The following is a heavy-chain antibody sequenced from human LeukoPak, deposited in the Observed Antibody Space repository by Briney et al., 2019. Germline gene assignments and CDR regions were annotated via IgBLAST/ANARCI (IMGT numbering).Heavy chain of an antibody. CDR2: IYPGDSTT. J-gene: IGHJ4*02. Sequence: GESLKVSCQGSGYSFTSYWIAWVRQMPGKGLEWMGIIYPGDSTTRYSPSFQGQVTISADKSISTAYLQWSSPKASDTAMYYCARRSTGWYYFDYWGQGTLLTVSS. CDR3: ARRSTGWYYFDY. CDR1: GYSFTSYW. V-gene: IGHV5-51*01. D-gene: IGHD6-19*01.